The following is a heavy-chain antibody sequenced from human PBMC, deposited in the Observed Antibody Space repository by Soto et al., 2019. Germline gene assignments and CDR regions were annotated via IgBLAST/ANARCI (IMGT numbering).Heavy chain of an antibody. D-gene: IGHD1-1*01. CDR1: GSIFTGYG. CDR3: ARDGIGGTTCRGYLDY. V-gene: IGHV3-33*01. J-gene: IGHJ4*02. CDR2: IWFDGSNK. Sequence: QVHLVESGGGVAQPGRSLRLSCAASGSIFTGYGMHWVRQAPGKGLEWVAVIWFDGSNKYYADSVKGRFTISRDNSKNMLYLQMNSLRVEDTAVYYCARDGIGGTTCRGYLDYWGQGPLVTVSS.